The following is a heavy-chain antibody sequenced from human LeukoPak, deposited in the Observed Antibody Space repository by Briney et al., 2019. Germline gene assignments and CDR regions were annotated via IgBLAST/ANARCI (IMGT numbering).Heavy chain of an antibody. Sequence: GASVKVSCKASGDTFTGYYMHWVRQAPGQELEWMGWINANTGGTKYAQKFQGRVTMTRDTSISTAYMELSRLGSDDTAFYYCARAYSTSWRDYYYFDYWGQGTLVTVSS. CDR2: INANTGGT. CDR1: GDTFTGYY. CDR3: ARAYSTSWRDYYYFDY. V-gene: IGHV1-2*02. J-gene: IGHJ4*02. D-gene: IGHD6-13*01.